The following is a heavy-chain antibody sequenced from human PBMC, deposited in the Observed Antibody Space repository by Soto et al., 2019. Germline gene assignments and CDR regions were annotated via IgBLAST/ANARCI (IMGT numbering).Heavy chain of an antibody. V-gene: IGHV3-23*01. J-gene: IGHJ5*02. D-gene: IGHD3-3*01. CDR2: ISGSGGST. CDR3: AKDPHDDFWSGYSGNWFDP. Sequence: GGPLRLSCPASVFTFSSYAMSWVRQAPGKGLEWVSAISGSGGSTYYADSVKGRFTISRDNSKNTLYLQMNSLRAEDTAVYYCAKDPHDDFWSGYSGNWFDPWGQGTLVTVSS. CDR1: VFTFSSYA.